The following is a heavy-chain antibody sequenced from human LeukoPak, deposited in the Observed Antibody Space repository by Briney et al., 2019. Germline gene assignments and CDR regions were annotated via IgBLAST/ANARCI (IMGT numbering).Heavy chain of an antibody. CDR2: IWYDGSNK. J-gene: IGHJ6*02. D-gene: IGHD6-6*01. CDR1: GFTLSNFA. CDR3: ARDLLMGDQLVPNGMDV. Sequence: PGRSLRLSCAGSGFTLSNFAVHWIRQTPGKGLEWVAVIWYDGSNKYYADSVKGRFTISRDNSKNTLYLQMNSLRAEDTAVYYCARDLLMGDQLVPNGMDVWGQGTTVTVSS. V-gene: IGHV3-33*08.